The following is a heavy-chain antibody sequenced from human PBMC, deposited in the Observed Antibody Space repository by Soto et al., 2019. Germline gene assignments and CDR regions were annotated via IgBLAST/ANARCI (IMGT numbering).Heavy chain of an antibody. Sequence: ETLSPTFAGSGDSISSWVWGSCVRQSPGKGLQWIGEIYHSGNTRNNPSLKSRVTMSVDKSNNQFSLNLMSVTAADTATYYCARDSRTGCSSTDCYMSWGRGILVTVSS. V-gene: IGHV4-4*02. CDR3: ARDSRTGCSSTDCYMS. CDR2: IYHSGNT. CDR1: GDSISSWVW. D-gene: IGHD2-2*01. J-gene: IGHJ5*02.